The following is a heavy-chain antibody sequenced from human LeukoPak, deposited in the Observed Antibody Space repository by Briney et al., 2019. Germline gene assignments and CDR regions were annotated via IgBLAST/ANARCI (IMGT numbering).Heavy chain of an antibody. J-gene: IGHJ4*02. CDR1: GYSFTTYW. V-gene: IGHV5-51*01. CDR3: ARHASSSWYYFDY. Sequence: RGESLKISCKGSGYSFTTYWIGWVRQMPGKGLEWMGIIYPGDSDTRYSPSFQGQVTISADKSISTAYLQWSSLKASDTAMYYCARHASSSWYYFDYWGQGTLVTVSS. CDR2: IYPGDSDT. D-gene: IGHD6-13*01.